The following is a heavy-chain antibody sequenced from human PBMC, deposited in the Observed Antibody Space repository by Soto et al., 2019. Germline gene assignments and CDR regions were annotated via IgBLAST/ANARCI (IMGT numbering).Heavy chain of an antibody. Sequence: QVQLVQSGAEVKKPRSSVKVSCKASGGTFSSYTISWVRQAPGQGLEWMGRIIPILGIANYAQKFQGRVTITADKSTSTAYMELSSLRSEDTAVYYCARRWFGELSARDDAFDIWGQGTMVTVSS. D-gene: IGHD3-10*01. CDR1: GGTFSSYT. CDR2: IIPILGIA. V-gene: IGHV1-69*02. CDR3: ARRWFGELSARDDAFDI. J-gene: IGHJ3*02.